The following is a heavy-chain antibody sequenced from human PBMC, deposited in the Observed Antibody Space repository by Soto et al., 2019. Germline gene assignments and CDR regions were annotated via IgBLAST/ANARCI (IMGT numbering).Heavy chain of an antibody. CDR1: GGSISSGDYY. V-gene: IGHV4-30-4*01. CDR2: IYYSGST. J-gene: IGHJ4*02. D-gene: IGHD3-22*01. CDR3: ARADRGYYDSSGYSDF. Sequence: SETLSLTCTVSGGSISSGDYYWSWIRQPPGKGLEWIGYIYYSGSTYYNPTLKSRVTISVDTSKNQFSLKLSSVTAADTAVYYCARADRGYYDSSGYSDFWGQGTLVTVSS.